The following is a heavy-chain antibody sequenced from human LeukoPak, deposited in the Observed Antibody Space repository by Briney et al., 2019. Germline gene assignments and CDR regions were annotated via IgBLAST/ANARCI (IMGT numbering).Heavy chain of an antibody. J-gene: IGHJ3*02. CDR2: ISSSSYI. CDR1: GFTFSSYS. D-gene: IGHD5-12*01. Sequence: GGSLRLSCAASGFTFSSYSMNWVRQAPGKGLEWVSSISSSSYIYYADSVKGRFTISRDNAKSSLYLQMNSLRAEDTAVYYCARDWAGGGYAKDAFDIWGQGTMVTVSS. V-gene: IGHV3-21*01. CDR3: ARDWAGGGYAKDAFDI.